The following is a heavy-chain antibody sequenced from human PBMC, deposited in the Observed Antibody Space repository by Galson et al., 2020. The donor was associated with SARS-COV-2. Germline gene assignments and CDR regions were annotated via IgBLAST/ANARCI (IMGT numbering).Heavy chain of an antibody. CDR2: ISAYNGNT. CDR1: GYTFTSYG. Sequence: ASVKVSCKASGYTFTSYGISWVRQAPGQGLEWMGWISAYNGNTNYAQKLQGRVTMTTDTSTSTAYMELRSLRSDDTAVYYCARAYRGGQVGLEQVDLDYWGQGTLVTVSS. D-gene: IGHD1-26*01. V-gene: IGHV1-18*04. CDR3: ARAYRGGQVGLEQVDLDY. J-gene: IGHJ4*02.